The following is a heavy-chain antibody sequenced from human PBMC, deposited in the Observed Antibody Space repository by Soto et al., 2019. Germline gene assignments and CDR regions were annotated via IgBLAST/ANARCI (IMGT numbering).Heavy chain of an antibody. CDR1: GYSITRSNW. CDR2: IYYSGST. CDR3: VRSLYDSSGYVHGMDV. Sequence: SETLSLTCAVSGYSITRSNWWGWIRQPPGKGLEWIGNIYYSGSTFYNPSLESRVTMSVDMSKNQFSLKLSSVTAVDTAVYYCVRSLYDSSGYVHGMDVWGQGTTVT. V-gene: IGHV4-28*01. D-gene: IGHD3-22*01. J-gene: IGHJ6*02.